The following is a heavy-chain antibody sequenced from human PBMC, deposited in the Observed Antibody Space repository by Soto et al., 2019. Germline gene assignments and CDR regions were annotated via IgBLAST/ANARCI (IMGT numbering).Heavy chain of an antibody. V-gene: IGHV4-34*01. Sequence: QVQLQQWGAGLLKPSETLSLTCAVYGGSFSGYYWTWFRQPPGKGLEGIGETSPSRTTKYIPSLKRRVTISADTSTNQFSLKVTSVTAADTAVYYCVTSLWFGTEREIWGQGALVTVSS. CDR1: GGSFSGYY. CDR3: VTSLWFGTEREI. CDR2: TSPSRTT. J-gene: IGHJ4*02. D-gene: IGHD3-10*01.